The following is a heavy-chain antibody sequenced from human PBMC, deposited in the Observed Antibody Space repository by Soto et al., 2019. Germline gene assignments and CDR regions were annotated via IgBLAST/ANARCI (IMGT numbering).Heavy chain of an antibody. CDR1: GYTFTSYD. D-gene: IGHD3-10*01. Sequence: QVQLVQSGAEVKKPGASVKVSCKASGYTFTSYDINWVRQVTGQGLEWMGWMNPNSGNTGYAQKLQGRVTMTKNATISTANTELSSPGSEDTAVDYCGRVGCHPRGQGTLVT. CDR3: GRVGCHP. J-gene: IGHJ5*02. CDR2: MNPNSGNT. V-gene: IGHV1-8*01.